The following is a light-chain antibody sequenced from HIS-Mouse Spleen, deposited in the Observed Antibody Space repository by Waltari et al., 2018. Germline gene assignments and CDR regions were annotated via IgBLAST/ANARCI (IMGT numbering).Light chain of an antibody. J-gene: IGLJ3*02. CDR3: CSDAGSSTWV. V-gene: IGLV2-23*01. Sequence: QSALTQPASVSGSPGQSITISCTGTSSDVGSYNLVSWYQQHPGKAPKLMIYDGSKRPSGVSNRSSGSKSGNTASLTISGLQAEDEADYYCCSDAGSSTWVFGGGTKLTVL. CDR1: SSDVGSYNL. CDR2: DGS.